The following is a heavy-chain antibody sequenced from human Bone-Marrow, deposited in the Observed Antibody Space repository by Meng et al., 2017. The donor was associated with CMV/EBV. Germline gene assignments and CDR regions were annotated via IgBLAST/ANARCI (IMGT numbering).Heavy chain of an antibody. V-gene: IGHV3-33*06. CDR2: IWYDGSNK. CDR1: GFPFSSYG. J-gene: IGHJ4*02. Sequence: GESLKISCAASGFPFSSYGMHWVRQAPGKGLEWVAVIWYDGSNKYYADSVKGRFTISRDNSKNTLYLQMNSLRDEDTAVYYWSKDLGQLRSLGLRPGAVFDYWGQGTLVTVSS. D-gene: IGHD3-3*01. CDR3: SKDLGQLRSLGLRPGAVFDY.